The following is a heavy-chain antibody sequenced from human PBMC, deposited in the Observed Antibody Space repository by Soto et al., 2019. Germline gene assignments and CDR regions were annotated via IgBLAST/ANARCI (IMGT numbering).Heavy chain of an antibody. CDR3: AQEASGWSVT. J-gene: IGHJ5*02. CDR1: GFTFSNFW. Sequence: EVQLVESGGDLVQPGGSLRLSCAASGFTFSNFWMSWVRQTPGRGLEWVANMNQDGSEKYYLDSVRGRFTISRDNAKNSLSLKTNSLSAEDTAVYYCAQEASGWSVTCGQRTPVIVSS. D-gene: IGHD6-19*01. V-gene: IGHV3-7*04. CDR2: MNQDGSEK.